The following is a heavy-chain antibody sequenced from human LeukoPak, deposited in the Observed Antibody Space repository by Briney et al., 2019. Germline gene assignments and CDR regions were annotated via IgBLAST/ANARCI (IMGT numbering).Heavy chain of an antibody. V-gene: IGHV3-30*02. Sequence: GGSLRLSCAASGFTFSTYGILWVRQAPGKGLEWVAFIRYDGTNKWYADSVKGRFTISRDNSKNMLYLQMNSLRAEDTAVYHCAKDRDYGDYPSAYYYYMDVWGKGTTVTVSS. CDR3: AKDRDYGDYPSAYYYYMDV. J-gene: IGHJ6*03. CDR2: IRYDGTNK. CDR1: GFTFSTYG. D-gene: IGHD4-17*01.